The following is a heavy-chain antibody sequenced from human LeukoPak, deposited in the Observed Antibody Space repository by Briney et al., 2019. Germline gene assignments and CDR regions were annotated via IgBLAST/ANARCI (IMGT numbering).Heavy chain of an antibody. V-gene: IGHV7-4-1*02. Sequence: ASVKVSCKATGYTFTSYAMNWVRQAPGQGLEWMGWINTNTGNPTYAQGFTGRFVFSLDTSVSTAYLQISSLKAEDTAVYYCARLSAWFGELFVDVWGQGTTVTVSS. J-gene: IGHJ6*02. D-gene: IGHD3-10*01. CDR2: INTNTGNP. CDR1: GYTFTSYA. CDR3: ARLSAWFGELFVDV.